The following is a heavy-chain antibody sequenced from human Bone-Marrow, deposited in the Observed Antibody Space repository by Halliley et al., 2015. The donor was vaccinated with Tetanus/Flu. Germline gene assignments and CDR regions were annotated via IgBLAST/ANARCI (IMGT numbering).Heavy chain of an antibody. CDR1: GGSISSGNFY. CDR2: ISYSGSA. D-gene: IGHD4-17*01. CDR3: ARGPTVTARGNWFDP. J-gene: IGHJ5*02. V-gene: IGHV4-31*03. Sequence: TLSLTCTVSGGSISSGNFYWSWIRQHPGKGLEWIEYISYSGSAYSKPSLESRVSISLDTSKNQFSLKMNSVTAADTAVYYCARGPTVTARGNWFDPWGQGTLVIVSS.